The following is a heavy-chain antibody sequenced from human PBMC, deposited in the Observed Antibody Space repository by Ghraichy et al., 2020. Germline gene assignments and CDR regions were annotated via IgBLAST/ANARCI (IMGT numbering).Heavy chain of an antibody. D-gene: IGHD2-21*01. Sequence: ASVKVSCKASGYTFTSYYMHWVRQAPGQGLEWMGIINPSGGSTSYAQKFQGRVTMTRDTSTSTVYMELSSLRSEDTAVYYCARDCCALGQRAGRFDPWGQGTLVTVSS. V-gene: IGHV1-46*03. CDR3: ARDCCALGQRAGRFDP. CDR2: INPSGGST. J-gene: IGHJ5*02. CDR1: GYTFTSYY.